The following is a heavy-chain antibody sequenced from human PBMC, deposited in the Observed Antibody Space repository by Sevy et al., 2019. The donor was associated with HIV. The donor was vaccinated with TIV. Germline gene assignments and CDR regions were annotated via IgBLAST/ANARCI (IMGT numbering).Heavy chain of an antibody. Sequence: GGSLRLSCAVSGFTFSSYSMNWVRQAPGKGLEWVSYISGISNYIYYADSVKGRFCISRDNAKNSLYLQMNSLRAEDTAVYYCARGVQTYDAFDIWGQGTMVTVSS. D-gene: IGHD6-6*01. CDR2: ISGISNYI. CDR3: ARGVQTYDAFDI. V-gene: IGHV3-21*01. J-gene: IGHJ3*02. CDR1: GFTFSSYS.